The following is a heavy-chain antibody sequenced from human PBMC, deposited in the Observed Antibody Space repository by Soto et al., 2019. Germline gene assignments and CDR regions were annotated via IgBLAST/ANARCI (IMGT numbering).Heavy chain of an antibody. Sequence: EVQLVESGGALVQPGGSLRLSCAASGLTVSSNYMSWVRQAPGKGLEWVSVLYSGGSTYYADSVKGRFTTSRDNSKNTLYLQMNSLRVDDTAMYYCARDGADYWGQGTLVTVSS. V-gene: IGHV3-66*01. D-gene: IGHD3-16*01. CDR3: ARDGADY. CDR1: GLTVSSNY. CDR2: LYSGGST. J-gene: IGHJ4*02.